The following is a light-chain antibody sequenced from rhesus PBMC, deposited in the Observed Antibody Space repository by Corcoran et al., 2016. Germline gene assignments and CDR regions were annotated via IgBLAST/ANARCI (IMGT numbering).Light chain of an antibody. V-gene: IGKV3-42*03. CDR1: QSFSSS. Sequence: EIVMTQSPATLSLSPGERATLSCRASQSFSSSLAWYQQKPGQAPRLPIFGASSRATGIPDRFSGRGSGTEFTLTLSSLGPEDFAVYYFHQYSNWPRGTFGQGTKVEIK. J-gene: IGKJ1*01. CDR3: HQYSNWPRGT. CDR2: GAS.